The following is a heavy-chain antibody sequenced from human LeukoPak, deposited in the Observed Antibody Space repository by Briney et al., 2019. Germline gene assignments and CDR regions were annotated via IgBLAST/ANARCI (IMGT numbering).Heavy chain of an antibody. CDR2: IYSCGST. Sequence: PGGSLRLSCAASGFTVSSNYMSWVRQAPGKGLEWVSVIYSCGSTYYADSVKGRFTISRDNSKNTLYLQMNSLRAEDTAVYYCARRLVRGYYYYGMDVWGQGTTVTVSS. D-gene: IGHD3-9*01. CDR3: ARRLVRGYYYYGMDV. J-gene: IGHJ6*02. CDR1: GFTVSSNY. V-gene: IGHV3-66*03.